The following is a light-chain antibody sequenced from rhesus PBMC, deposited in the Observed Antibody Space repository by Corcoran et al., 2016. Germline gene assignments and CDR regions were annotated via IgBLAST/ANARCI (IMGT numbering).Light chain of an antibody. CDR2: GAS. CDR3: QQHNTYPPT. J-gene: IGKJ1*01. V-gene: IGKV1-33*02. Sequence: DIQMTQSPSSLSASVGDTVTITCQASQDISKYLAWYQQKQGKAPKLLIYGASTLQSGDPSRFSGGGSGTEFNLTISSLQPVDFATYYCQQHNTYPPTFGQGTKVEIK. CDR1: QDISKY.